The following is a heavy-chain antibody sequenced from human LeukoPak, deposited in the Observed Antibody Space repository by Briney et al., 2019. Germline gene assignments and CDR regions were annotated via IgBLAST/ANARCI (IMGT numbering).Heavy chain of an antibody. CDR2: ISSSSSYI. CDR3: ARDYGDYLYFDY. J-gene: IGHJ4*02. CDR1: GFTFSSYS. V-gene: IGHV3-21*01. Sequence: PGGSLRLSCAASGFTFSSYSMNWVRQAPGKGLEWVSSISSSSSYIYYADSVKGRFTISRDNAKNSLYLQMNSLRAEDTAVYYCARDYGDYLYFDYWGQGTLVTVSS. D-gene: IGHD4-17*01.